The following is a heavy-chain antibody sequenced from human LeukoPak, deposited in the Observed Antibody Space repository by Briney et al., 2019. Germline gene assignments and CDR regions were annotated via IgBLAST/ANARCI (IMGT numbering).Heavy chain of an antibody. V-gene: IGHV4-39*07. J-gene: IGHJ4*02. D-gene: IGHD1-7*01. CDR2: IYYSGTT. CDR1: GDSVSSNALY. Sequence: SETLSLTCTVSGDSVSSNALYWGWIRQPPGKGLEWIGTIYYSGTTYYNPSLKSRVTISVDTSKNQFSLTVYSVTAADTAVYYCASTGTNVRYYFGSWGQGTLVTVSS. CDR3: ASTGTNVRYYFGS.